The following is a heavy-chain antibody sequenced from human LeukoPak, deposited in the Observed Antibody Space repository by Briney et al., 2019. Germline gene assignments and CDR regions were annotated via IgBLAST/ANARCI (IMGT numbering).Heavy chain of an antibody. Sequence: GGSLRLSCAASGFTFSDYYMSWIRQAPGKGLEWVSYISSSGSTIYYADSVKGRFSISRDNAKNSLYLQMNSLRAEDTAVYYCARDLVVEMATITSYWGQGTLVTVSS. CDR1: GFTFSDYY. CDR2: ISSSGSTI. J-gene: IGHJ4*02. CDR3: ARDLVVEMATITSY. V-gene: IGHV3-11*01. D-gene: IGHD5-24*01.